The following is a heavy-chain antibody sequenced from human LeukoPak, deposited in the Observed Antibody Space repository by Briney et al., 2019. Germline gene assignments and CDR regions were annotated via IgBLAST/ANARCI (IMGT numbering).Heavy chain of an antibody. CDR2: INHSGST. CDR1: GGSFSGYY. V-gene: IGHV4-34*01. Sequence: PSGTLSLTCAVYGGSFSGYYWSWIRQPPGKGLEWIGEINHSGSTNYNPSLKSRVTISVDTSKNQFSLKLSSVTAADTAVYYCATRITGRKGAFDIWGQGTMVTVSS. J-gene: IGHJ3*02. D-gene: IGHD1-20*01. CDR3: ATRITGRKGAFDI.